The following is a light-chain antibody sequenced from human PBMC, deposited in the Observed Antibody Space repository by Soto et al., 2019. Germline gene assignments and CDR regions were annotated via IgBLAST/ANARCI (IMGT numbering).Light chain of an antibody. Sequence: QSVLTQPPSASGTPGQRVTISCSGSSSNIGTNTVNWYQQVPGTAPKLLIYSNHLRPSGVPDRFSGSRSGTSASLAISGLQSDDEADYYCAACDDSLNGRLFGGGTNLTVL. V-gene: IGLV1-44*01. J-gene: IGLJ2*01. CDR2: SNH. CDR1: SSNIGTNT. CDR3: AACDDSLNGRL.